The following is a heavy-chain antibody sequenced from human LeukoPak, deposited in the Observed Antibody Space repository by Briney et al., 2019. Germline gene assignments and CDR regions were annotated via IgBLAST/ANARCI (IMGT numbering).Heavy chain of an antibody. Sequence: SQTLSLTCTVSGGSISSGSYYWSWIRQPAGKGLEWIGRIYTSGSTNYNPSLKSRVTISVDTSKNQFSLRLSSVTAADTAVYYCARVTSGYYTADAFDIWGQGTTVTVSS. CDR3: ARVTSGYYTADAFDI. CDR2: IYTSGST. CDR1: GGSISSGSYY. J-gene: IGHJ3*02. D-gene: IGHD3-3*01. V-gene: IGHV4-61*02.